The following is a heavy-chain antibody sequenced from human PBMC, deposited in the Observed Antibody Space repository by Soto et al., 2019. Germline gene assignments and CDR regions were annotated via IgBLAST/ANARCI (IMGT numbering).Heavy chain of an antibody. CDR2: INPNSGGT. CDR3: AKWELGEFGEGPAFDI. CDR1: GYTFTGYY. J-gene: IGHJ3*02. Sequence: ASVKVSFKASGYTFTGYYMHWVRQAPGQGLEWMGWINPNSGGTNYAQKCQGRVTMTRDTSISTAYMELSRLRSDDTAVYYCAKWELGEFGEGPAFDIWGQGTMVTVSS. V-gene: IGHV1-2*02. D-gene: IGHD3-10*01.